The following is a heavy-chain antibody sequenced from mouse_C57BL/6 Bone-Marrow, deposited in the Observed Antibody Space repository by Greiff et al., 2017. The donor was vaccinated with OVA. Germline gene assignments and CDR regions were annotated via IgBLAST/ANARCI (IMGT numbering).Heavy chain of an antibody. Sequence: VQLKESGPELVKPGASVKIPCKASGYTFTDYNMDWVKQSHGKSLEWIGDINPNNGGTFYNQKLKGKATLTVDKSSSTAYMALRGLTSEDTAVYYCARGGLVFDYWGQGTTLTVSS. J-gene: IGHJ2*01. V-gene: IGHV1-18*01. CDR3: ARGGLVFDY. CDR2: INPNNGGT. D-gene: IGHD3-1*01. CDR1: GYTFTDYN.